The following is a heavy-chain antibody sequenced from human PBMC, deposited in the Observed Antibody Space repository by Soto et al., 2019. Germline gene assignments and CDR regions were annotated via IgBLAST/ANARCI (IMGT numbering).Heavy chain of an antibody. CDR1: GGTFSSYA. V-gene: IGHV1-69*13. CDR2: IIPIFGTA. Sequence: SVKVSCKASGGTFSSYAISWVRQAPGQGLEWMGGIIPIFGTANYAQKFQGRVTITADESTSTAYMELSSLRSEDTAVYYCARANIVATISAGYYYYGMDVWGQGTTVTVSS. J-gene: IGHJ6*02. D-gene: IGHD5-12*01. CDR3: ARANIVATISAGYYYYGMDV.